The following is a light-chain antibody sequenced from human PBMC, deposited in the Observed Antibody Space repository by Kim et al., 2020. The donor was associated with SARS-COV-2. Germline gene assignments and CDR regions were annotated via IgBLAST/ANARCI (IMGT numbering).Light chain of an antibody. CDR3: QAWDSCANYV. J-gene: IGLJ1*01. CDR2: QDS. CDR1: KLGDKY. Sequence: SYELTQPPSVSVSAGQTATITCSGEKLGDKYTCWYQQKPGQSPVLVIYQDSKRPSGIPERFSGSNSGNTATLTIRGTQAVDEADYYCQAWDSCANYVFGTGNKVTVL. V-gene: IGLV3-1*01.